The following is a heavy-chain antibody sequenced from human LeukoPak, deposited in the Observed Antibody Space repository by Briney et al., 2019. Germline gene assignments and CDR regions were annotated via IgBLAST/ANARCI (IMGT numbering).Heavy chain of an antibody. CDR2: ISSSSSYI. CDR3: ARDIVTAMVDY. Sequence: GGSLRLSCEVSGFTFRSYSMNWVRQAPGKGLEWVSSISSSSSYIYYADSVKGRFTISRDNAKNSLYLQMSSLRADDTAVYYCARDIVTAMVDYWAQGTLVTVSS. D-gene: IGHD2-21*02. J-gene: IGHJ4*02. CDR1: GFTFRSYS. V-gene: IGHV3-21*01.